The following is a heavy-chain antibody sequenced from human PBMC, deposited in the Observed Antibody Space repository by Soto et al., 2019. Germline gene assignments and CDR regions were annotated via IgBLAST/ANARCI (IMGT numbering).Heavy chain of an antibody. J-gene: IGHJ4*02. Sequence: GASVKVSCKASGYTFTSYAMNWLRQAPGQGLEWMGWINTNTGNPTYAQGFTGRFVFSLDTSVSTAYLQICSLKAEDTAVYYCARDLSSSWYMQVNWGQGTLVTVSS. CDR1: GYTFTSYA. V-gene: IGHV7-4-1*01. D-gene: IGHD6-13*01. CDR3: ARDLSSSWYMQVN. CDR2: INTNTGNP.